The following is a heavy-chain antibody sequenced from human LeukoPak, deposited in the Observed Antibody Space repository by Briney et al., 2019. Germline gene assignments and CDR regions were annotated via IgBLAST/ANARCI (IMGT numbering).Heavy chain of an antibody. CDR1: GFSFSGHW. V-gene: IGHV3-74*01. Sequence: PGRSLRLSCVASGFSFSGHWMHWVRQAPGKGLVWVSRISSDGSDTSYAAPVKGRFTISRDNAKNTLYLQMHSLRAEDTAVYYCGRGHYYDLDVWGQGTTVTVSS. CDR3: GRGHYYDLDV. J-gene: IGHJ6*02. CDR2: ISSDGSDT.